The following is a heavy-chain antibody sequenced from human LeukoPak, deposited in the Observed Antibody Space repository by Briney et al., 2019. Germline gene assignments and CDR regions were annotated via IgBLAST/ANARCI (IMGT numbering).Heavy chain of an antibody. CDR3: AREDYGSGSYPLDY. V-gene: IGHV3-64*01. CDR2: ISSNGRNT. Sequence: GGSLRLSCAASGFTFSSYALHWVRQAPGEGLEYVSAISSNGRNTYYANSVKGRFTISRDNSKNTLYLQMGSLRAEDTAVYYCAREDYGSGSYPLDYWGQGTLVTVSP. D-gene: IGHD3-10*01. CDR1: GFTFSSYA. J-gene: IGHJ4*02.